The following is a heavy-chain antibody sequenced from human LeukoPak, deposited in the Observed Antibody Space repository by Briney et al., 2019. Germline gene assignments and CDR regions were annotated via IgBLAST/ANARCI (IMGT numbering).Heavy chain of an antibody. V-gene: IGHV3-30-3*01. J-gene: IGHJ6*02. D-gene: IGHD2-2*01. Sequence: SGGSLRLSCAATGFTFSSYAMHWVRQAPGKGLERVAVISYDGSNKYYADSVKGRFTISRENSKNTLSLQMTSLRAEDTAVYYCARTMQDIVVVPAADEYYYYGMDVWGQGTTVTVSS. CDR3: ARTMQDIVVVPAADEYYYYGMDV. CDR1: GFTFSSYA. CDR2: ISYDGSNK.